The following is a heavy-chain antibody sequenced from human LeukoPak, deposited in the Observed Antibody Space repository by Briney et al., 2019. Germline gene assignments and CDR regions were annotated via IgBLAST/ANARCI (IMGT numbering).Heavy chain of an antibody. Sequence: SETLSLTCTVSGGSISSYYWSWIRQPPGKGLEWIGNTYYSGSTNYNPSLKSRVTISVETSKNHFSLKLSSVTAADTAVYYCARCRGTVVTPRYWYFDLWGRGTLVTVSS. V-gene: IGHV4-59*01. CDR2: TYYSGST. J-gene: IGHJ2*01. CDR1: GGSISSYY. D-gene: IGHD4-23*01. CDR3: ARCRGTVVTPRYWYFDL.